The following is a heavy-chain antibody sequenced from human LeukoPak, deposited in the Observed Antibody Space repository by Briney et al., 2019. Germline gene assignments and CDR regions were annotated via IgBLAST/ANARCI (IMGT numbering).Heavy chain of an antibody. CDR1: GFTFSSYA. CDR2: ISYDGSNK. V-gene: IGHV3-30-3*01. J-gene: IGHJ4*02. Sequence: PGGSLRLSCAASGFTFSSYAMHWVRQAPGKGLEWEAVISYDGSNKYYADSVKGRFTISRDNPKNTLYLQMNSLRAEDTAVYYCARTYCGGDCYSTGDYYFDYWGQGTLVTVSS. CDR3: ARTYCGGDCYSTGDYYFDY. D-gene: IGHD2-21*02.